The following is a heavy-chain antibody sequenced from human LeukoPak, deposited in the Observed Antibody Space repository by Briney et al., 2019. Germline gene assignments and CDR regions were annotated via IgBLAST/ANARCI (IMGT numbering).Heavy chain of an antibody. V-gene: IGHV3-21*01. CDR3: ASGITEKYGAGIDY. D-gene: IGHD1-14*01. Sequence: SVRGRFTISRDNAKNSLYLHMNSLRAEDTAVYYCASGITEKYGAGIDYWGQGTLVTVSS. J-gene: IGHJ4*02.